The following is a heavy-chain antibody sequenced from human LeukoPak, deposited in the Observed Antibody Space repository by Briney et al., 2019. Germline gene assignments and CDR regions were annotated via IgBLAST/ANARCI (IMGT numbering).Heavy chain of an antibody. Sequence: AGRSLRLSCAASGFTFDDYAMHWVRQAPGKGLEWVSGISWNSGSIGYADSVKGRFTISRDNAKNSLYLQMNSLRAEDTAVYYCARAHLNYDSSGGLDYWGQGTLVTVSS. V-gene: IGHV3-9*01. D-gene: IGHD3-22*01. J-gene: IGHJ4*02. CDR3: ARAHLNYDSSGGLDY. CDR1: GFTFDDYA. CDR2: ISWNSGSI.